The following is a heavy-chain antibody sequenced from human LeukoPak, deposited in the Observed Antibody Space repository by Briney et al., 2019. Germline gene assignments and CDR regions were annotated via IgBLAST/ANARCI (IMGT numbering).Heavy chain of an antibody. Sequence: VGSLRLSCAASGFTFNAFTMNWVRQAPGKGLEWLSFIRPNSDYLYYTDSVKGRFTISRDNAKNTLYLQMNSLNAEDTGIYYCARDRDWNFDYWGQGTLVTVSS. V-gene: IGHV3-21*01. CDR2: IRPNSDYL. D-gene: IGHD1-1*01. CDR1: GFTFNAFT. CDR3: ARDRDWNFDY. J-gene: IGHJ4*02.